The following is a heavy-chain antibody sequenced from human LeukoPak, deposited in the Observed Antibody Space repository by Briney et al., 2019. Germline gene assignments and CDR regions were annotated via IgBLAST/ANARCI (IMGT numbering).Heavy chain of an antibody. CDR2: ISGSGGST. J-gene: IGHJ4*02. Sequence: PGGSLRLSCAASGFTFSSYAMSWVRQAPGKGLEWVSAISGSGGSTYYADSVKGRFTISRDNSKNTLYLQMNSLRAEDTAVYYCAKDPSGNLWDGYTYYFDYWGQGTLVTVSS. V-gene: IGHV3-23*01. CDR1: GFTFSSYA. CDR3: AKDPSGNLWDGYTYYFDY. D-gene: IGHD5-24*01.